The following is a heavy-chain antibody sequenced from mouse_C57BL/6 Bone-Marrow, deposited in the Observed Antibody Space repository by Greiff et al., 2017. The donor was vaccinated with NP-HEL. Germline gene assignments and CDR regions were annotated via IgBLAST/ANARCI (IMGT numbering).Heavy chain of an antibody. CDR3: ARRDSSGYWFAY. Sequence: VKLMESGPGLVAPSPSLSITCTVSGFSLTSYGVHWVRQPPGKGLEWLVVIWSDGSTTYNSALKSRLSISKDNSKSQVFLKMNSLQTDDTAMYYCARRDSSGYWFAYWGQGTLVTVSA. CDR1: GFSLTSYG. J-gene: IGHJ3*01. CDR2: IWSDGST. V-gene: IGHV2-6*03. D-gene: IGHD3-2*02.